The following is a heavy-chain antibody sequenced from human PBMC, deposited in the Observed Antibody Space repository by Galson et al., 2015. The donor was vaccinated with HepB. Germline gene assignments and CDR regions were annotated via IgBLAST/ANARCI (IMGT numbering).Heavy chain of an antibody. D-gene: IGHD1-1*01. CDR1: GFTFSSYG. Sequence: SLRLSCAASGFTFSSYGMHWVRQAPGKGLEWVAVISYDGSNKYYADSVKGRFTISRDNSKNTLYLQMNSLRAEDTAVYYCAKVAGTTWAFDIWGQGTMVTVSS. CDR3: AKVAGTTWAFDI. V-gene: IGHV3-30*18. J-gene: IGHJ3*02. CDR2: ISYDGSNK.